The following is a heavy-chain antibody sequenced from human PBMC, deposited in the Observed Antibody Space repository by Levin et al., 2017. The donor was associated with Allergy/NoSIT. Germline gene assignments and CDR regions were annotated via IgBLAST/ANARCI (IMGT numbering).Heavy chain of an antibody. CDR1: GFTFSSYA. CDR2: ISGSGGST. Sequence: GESLKISCAASGFTFSSYAMSWVRQAPGKGLEWVSAISGSGGSTYYADSVKGRFTISRDNSKNTLYLQMNSLRAEDTAVYYCARVWFSRWFDPWGQGTLVTVSS. CDR3: ARVWFSRWFDP. V-gene: IGHV3-23*01. D-gene: IGHD3-10*01. J-gene: IGHJ5*02.